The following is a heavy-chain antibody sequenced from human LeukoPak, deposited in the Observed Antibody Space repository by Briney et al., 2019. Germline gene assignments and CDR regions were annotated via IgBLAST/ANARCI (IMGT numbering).Heavy chain of an antibody. CDR2: ISYDGRNK. Sequence: PGGTLRLSCAASGFTFRNYGMQWVRQAAGKGREWVAGISYDGRNKYYADSVKGRFTISRDNSKNTLYLQMNSLRAEDTAVYYCAKGYDFWSGYYYMDVWGKGTTVTVSS. J-gene: IGHJ6*03. CDR3: AKGYDFWSGYYYMDV. V-gene: IGHV3-30*18. CDR1: GFTFRNYG. D-gene: IGHD3-3*01.